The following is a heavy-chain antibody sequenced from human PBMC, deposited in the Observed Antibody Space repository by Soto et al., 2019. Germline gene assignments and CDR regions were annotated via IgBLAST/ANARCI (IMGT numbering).Heavy chain of an antibody. J-gene: IGHJ4*02. CDR3: ARDQESITDRILQY. CDR1: GDTFASFG. D-gene: IGHD3-10*01. Sequence: ASVKVSCKASGDTFASFGFSWVRQAPGQGLEWLGWISAYNGNTHYAQRVRDRVTLTTDTSTNTAYMELRSLTSDDTAVYYCARDQESITDRILQYWGQGTRVTVSS. V-gene: IGHV1-18*01. CDR2: ISAYNGNT.